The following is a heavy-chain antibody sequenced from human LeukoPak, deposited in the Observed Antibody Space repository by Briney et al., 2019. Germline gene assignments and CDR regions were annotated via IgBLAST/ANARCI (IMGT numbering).Heavy chain of an antibody. CDR1: GFTFSSYA. V-gene: IGHV3-30-3*01. CDR3: ARESWFGEYSFDY. J-gene: IGHJ4*02. CDR2: ISYDGSNK. Sequence: GGSLRLSCAASGFTFSSYAMHWVRQAPGKGLEWVAVISYDGSNKYYADSVKGRFTISRDNSKNTLYLQMNSLRAEDTAVYYCARESWFGEYSFDYWGQGTLVTVSS. D-gene: IGHD3-10*01.